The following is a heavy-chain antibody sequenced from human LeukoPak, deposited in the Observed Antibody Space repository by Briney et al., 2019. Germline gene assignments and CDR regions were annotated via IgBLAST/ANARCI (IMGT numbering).Heavy chain of an antibody. CDR3: ASLLRFLEWLSKDYGMDV. CDR2: ISYDGSNK. Sequence: GGSLRVSCAASGFTFSSYAMHWVRQAPGKGLEWVAVISYDGSNKYYADSVKGRFTISRDNSKNTLYLQMNSLRAEDTAVYYCASLLRFLEWLSKDYGMDVWGQGTTVTVSS. J-gene: IGHJ6*02. V-gene: IGHV3-30-3*01. D-gene: IGHD3-3*01. CDR1: GFTFSSYA.